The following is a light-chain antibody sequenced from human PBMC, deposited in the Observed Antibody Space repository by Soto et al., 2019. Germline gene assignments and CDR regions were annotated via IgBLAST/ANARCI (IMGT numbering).Light chain of an antibody. CDR1: QSVSFW. CDR3: QQYNSFAPYS. J-gene: IGKJ2*03. CDR2: DAS. V-gene: IGKV1-5*01. Sequence: DIQMTQSPSTLSASVGDTVTITCRASQSVSFWLAWYQQKPGKAPKLLIYDASTLYSGVPSRFSGSRSGTEFTLTISSLQPDDFASYYCQQYNSFAPYSFGKGTKLEI.